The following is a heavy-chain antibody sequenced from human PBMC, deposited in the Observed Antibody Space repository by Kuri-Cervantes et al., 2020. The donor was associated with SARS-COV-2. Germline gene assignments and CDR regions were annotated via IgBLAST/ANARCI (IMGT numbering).Heavy chain of an antibody. Sequence: SETLSLTCTVSGGSISIYYWSWIRQPPGKGLEWIGYIYYSGSTNYNPSLKSRVTISVDTSKNQLSPKLSSVTAADTAVYYCAGDGGGHYYDSSGYYHYYYYGMDVCDQGTTVTVSS. CDR1: GGSISIYY. CDR2: IYYSGST. V-gene: IGHV4-59*01. J-gene: IGHJ6*02. D-gene: IGHD3-22*01. CDR3: AGDGGGHYYDSSGYYHYYYYGMDV.